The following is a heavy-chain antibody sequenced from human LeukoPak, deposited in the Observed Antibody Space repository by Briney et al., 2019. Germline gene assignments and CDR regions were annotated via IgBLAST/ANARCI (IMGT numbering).Heavy chain of an antibody. Sequence: PSETLSLICNVSGGSISSYYWGWIRQPPGKGLEWIGYIYYTGGTHYNPSLKSRVAMSVDTSKNHFSLMLSSATAADTAVYYCAREGARSGYHSVYFDYWGPGILVTVSS. J-gene: IGHJ4*02. V-gene: IGHV4-59*01. D-gene: IGHD3-22*01. CDR3: AREGARSGYHSVYFDY. CDR1: GGSISSYY. CDR2: IYYTGGT.